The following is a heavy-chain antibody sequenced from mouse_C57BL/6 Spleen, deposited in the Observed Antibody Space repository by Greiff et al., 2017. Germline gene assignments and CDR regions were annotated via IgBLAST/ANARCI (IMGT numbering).Heavy chain of an antibody. D-gene: IGHD3-2*02. CDR2: ISYDGSN. J-gene: IGHJ4*01. CDR3: ARDQTAQATGYARDD. CDR1: GYSITSGYY. V-gene: IGHV3-6*01. Sequence: VQLKESGPGLVKPSQSLSLTCSVTGYSITSGYYWNWIRQFPGNKLEWMGYISYDGSNNYNPSLKNRISITRDTSKNQFFLKLNSVTTEDTATYYGARDQTAQATGYARDDWGQGTSVTVAS.